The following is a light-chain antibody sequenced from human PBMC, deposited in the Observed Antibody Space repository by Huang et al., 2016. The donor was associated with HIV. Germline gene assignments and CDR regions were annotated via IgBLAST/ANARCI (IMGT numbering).Light chain of an antibody. Sequence: EIVLTQSPATLSLSPGERATLSCRASQSVSSYLAGYQQKPGQAPRRLIYDASNRATGIPARFSGSGSGTDFTLTISSLEPEDFAVYYCQQRSNWPMYTFGQGTKLEIK. CDR3: QQRSNWPMYT. CDR1: QSVSSY. V-gene: IGKV3-11*01. J-gene: IGKJ2*01. CDR2: DAS.